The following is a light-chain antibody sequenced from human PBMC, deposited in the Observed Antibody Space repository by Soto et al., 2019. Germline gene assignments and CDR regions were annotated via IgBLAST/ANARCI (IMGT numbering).Light chain of an antibody. V-gene: IGKV3D-20*02. CDR2: GAS. CDR1: QSIAPNY. CDR3: QERSGWPRGT. J-gene: IGKJ4*01. Sequence: LTQSACTLSLSPEEKAILSCRASQSIAPNYLAWYQQKPGQAPRLLIYGASRRAAGIPDRFSGSGSGTDFTPTISSLEPEDFAVYYCQERSGWPRGTFGGGAKVDI.